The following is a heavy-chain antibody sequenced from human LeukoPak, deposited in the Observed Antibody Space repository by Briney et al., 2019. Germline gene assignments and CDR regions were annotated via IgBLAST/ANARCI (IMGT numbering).Heavy chain of an antibody. J-gene: IGHJ4*02. V-gene: IGHV3-7*04. D-gene: IGHD5-24*01. CDR2: IKQDGSKK. CDR1: GFPFSSYW. CDR3: TRVGYIDEGIDY. Sequence: GGSLKLSCVASGFPFSSYWMTWVRQAPGKGLEWVANIKQDGSKKSYVDSVKGRFTISRDNAKNSLYLQMNSLRAEDTAIYYCTRVGYIDEGIDYWGQGTLVTVSS.